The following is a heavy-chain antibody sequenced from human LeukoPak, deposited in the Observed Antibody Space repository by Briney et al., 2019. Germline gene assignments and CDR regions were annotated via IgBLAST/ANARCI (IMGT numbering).Heavy chain of an antibody. Sequence: GGSLRLSCAASGFTVSSNYMSWVRQAPGKGLEWVSVIYSGGSTYYADSVKGRFTISRDNSKNTLYLQMNSLRAEDTAVYYCASQLMVRGDAFDIWGQGTMVTVSS. V-gene: IGHV3-53*01. CDR2: IYSGGST. CDR3: ASQLMVRGDAFDI. CDR1: GFTVSSNY. D-gene: IGHD3-10*01. J-gene: IGHJ3*02.